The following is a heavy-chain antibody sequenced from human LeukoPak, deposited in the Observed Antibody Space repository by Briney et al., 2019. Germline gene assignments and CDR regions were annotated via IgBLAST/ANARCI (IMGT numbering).Heavy chain of an antibody. CDR2: ISSRDNTK. CDR1: GFTFSSYE. J-gene: IGHJ4*02. CDR3: ARDYNWSPDY. Sequence: TGGSLRLSCAASGFTFSSYEMNWVRQAPGKGLEWVSYISSRDNTKYYADSVKGRFTISRDNAKNSLYLQMNSLRAEDTAVYYCARDYNWSPDYWGQGTLVTVSS. D-gene: IGHD1-20*01. V-gene: IGHV3-48*03.